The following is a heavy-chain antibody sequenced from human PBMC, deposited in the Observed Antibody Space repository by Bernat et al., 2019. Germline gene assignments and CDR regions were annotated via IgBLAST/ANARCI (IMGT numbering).Heavy chain of an antibody. J-gene: IGHJ4*02. D-gene: IGHD3-10*01. CDR2: VSNSGAS. V-gene: IGHV4-59*01. Sequence: QVQLQESGPGLVKPSETLALTCTVSGGSINSFYWSWIRQPPGKGLEWIAYVSNSGASKYNPSLRSRVTISIDTSNNQFSLKLNSVTAADTAVYYCARGGLLWFVDPFDFWGQGTLVTVSS. CDR3: ARGGLLWFVDPFDF. CDR1: GGSINSFY.